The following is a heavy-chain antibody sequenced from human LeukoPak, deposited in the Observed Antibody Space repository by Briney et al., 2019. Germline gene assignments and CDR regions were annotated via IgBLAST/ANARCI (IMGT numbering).Heavy chain of an antibody. J-gene: IGHJ4*02. D-gene: IGHD6-19*01. CDR2: FDPEDGET. Sequence: ASVKVSCKVSGYTLTELSMHWVRQAPGKGREWMGGFDPEDGETIYAQKFQGRVTMTEDTSTDTAYMELSSLRSEDTAVYYCATDPDYSSGWVDYWGQGTLVTVSS. V-gene: IGHV1-24*01. CDR3: ATDPDYSSGWVDY. CDR1: GYTLTELS.